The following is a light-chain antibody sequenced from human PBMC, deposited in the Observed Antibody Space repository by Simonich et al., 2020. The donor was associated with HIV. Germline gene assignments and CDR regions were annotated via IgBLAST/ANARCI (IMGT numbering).Light chain of an antibody. V-gene: IGKV3-15*01. CDR2: GTS. Sequence: EIVMTQSPATLSVSPGERATLSCRASQSVSSNLAWYQQKPGQAPRLVLYGTSTRATGIPARFSGSGSGTEFTLTISSIQSEDFAVYYCQQYNTWVSITFGQGTRLEMK. CDR3: QQYNTWVSIT. J-gene: IGKJ5*01. CDR1: QSVSSN.